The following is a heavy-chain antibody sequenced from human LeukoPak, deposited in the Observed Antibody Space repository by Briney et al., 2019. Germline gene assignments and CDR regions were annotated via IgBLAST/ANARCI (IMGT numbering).Heavy chain of an antibody. D-gene: IGHD3-9*01. CDR3: AKVGGYFDSYNAFDI. V-gene: IGHV3-11*01. Sequence: GGSLRLSCAASGFTFSDSYMSWIRQAPGKGLEWVSYISSSGSIIYYTDSVKGRFTISRDNSKNTLYLQMNSLRDEDTAIYYCAKVGGYFDSYNAFDIWGQGTMVTVSS. CDR1: GFTFSDSY. J-gene: IGHJ3*02. CDR2: ISSSGSII.